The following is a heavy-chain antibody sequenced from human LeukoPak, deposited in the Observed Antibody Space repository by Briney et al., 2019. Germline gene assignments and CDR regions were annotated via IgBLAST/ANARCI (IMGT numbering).Heavy chain of an antibody. CDR3: ARDRGRATMVRRVIKGYYYYGMDV. J-gene: IGHJ6*02. V-gene: IGHV3-21*01. Sequence: GSLRLSCAASGFTFSSYSMNWVRQAPGKGLEWVSSISSSSSYIYYADSVKGRFTISRDNAKNSLYLQMNSLRAEDTAVYYCARDRGRATMVRRVIKGYYYYGMDVWGQGTTVTVSS. CDR2: ISSSSSYI. CDR1: GFTFSSYS. D-gene: IGHD3-10*01.